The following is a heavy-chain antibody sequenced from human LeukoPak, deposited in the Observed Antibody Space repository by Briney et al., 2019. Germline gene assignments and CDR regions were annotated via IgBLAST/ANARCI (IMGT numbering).Heavy chain of an antibody. Sequence: GSLRLSCAASGFTVSSNYMSWVRQAPGKGLEWVSVIYSGGSTYHADSVKGRFTISRDDSKNTLFLQMNSLRAEDTAVYYCARDKWLTTTRYFDYWGQGTLVTVSS. J-gene: IGHJ4*02. V-gene: IGHV3-66*01. CDR1: GFTVSSNY. CDR2: IYSGGST. D-gene: IGHD4-11*01. CDR3: ARDKWLTTTRYFDY.